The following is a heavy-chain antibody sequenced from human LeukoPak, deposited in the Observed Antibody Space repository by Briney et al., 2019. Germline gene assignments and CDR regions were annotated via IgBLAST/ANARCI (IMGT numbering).Heavy chain of an antibody. J-gene: IGHJ4*02. CDR1: GGSFSGYY. CDR2: INHSGST. Sequence: SETLSLTCAVYGGSFSGYYWSWIRQPPGKGLEWIGGINHSGSTNYNPSLKSRVTISVNTSKNQFSLKLSSVTAADTAVYYCARLGAGTFDYWGQGTLVTVSS. V-gene: IGHV4-34*01. CDR3: ARLGAGTFDY. D-gene: IGHD1-14*01.